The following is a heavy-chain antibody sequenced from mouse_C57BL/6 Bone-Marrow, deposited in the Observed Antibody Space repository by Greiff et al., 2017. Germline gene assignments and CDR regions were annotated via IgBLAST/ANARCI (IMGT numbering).Heavy chain of an antibody. J-gene: IGHJ2*01. CDR1: GFTFSSYG. V-gene: IGHV5-6*01. D-gene: IGHD1-1*01. Sequence: EVQLVESGGDLVKPGGSLKLSCAASGFTFSSYGMSWVRQTPDKRLEWVATISSGGSYTYYPDSVKGRFTISRDNAKKTLYLQMSSLKSEDTAMYYCARHPLITAIVATPDYWGQGTTLTVSS. CDR2: ISSGGSYT. CDR3: ARHPLITAIVATPDY.